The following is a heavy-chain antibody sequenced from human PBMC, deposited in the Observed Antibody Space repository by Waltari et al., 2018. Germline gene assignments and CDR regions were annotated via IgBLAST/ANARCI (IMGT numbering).Heavy chain of an antibody. D-gene: IGHD7-27*01. V-gene: IGHV3-53*01. J-gene: IGHJ3*02. CDR3: ATWTGGSLGAFDN. CDR2: SYSGGDT. Sequence: EVQLVESGGGLIQPGGSLRLSCEVSGFTVSNNYIGWVRQAPGKGVGGVALSYSGGDTDDADAVRGRFTISRDNSKNTLYLQMNSLRVEDMALYYCATWTGGSLGAFDNWGQGTMVTVSS. CDR1: GFTVSNNY.